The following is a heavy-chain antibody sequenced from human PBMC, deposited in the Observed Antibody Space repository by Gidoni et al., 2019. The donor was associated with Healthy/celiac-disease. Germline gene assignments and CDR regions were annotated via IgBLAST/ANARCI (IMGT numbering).Heavy chain of an antibody. CDR3: ARAGFGADYYYYYYMDV. V-gene: IGHV3-7*01. CDR1: GFTFSTSW. CDR2: IKQDGSEK. D-gene: IGHD3-3*01. Sequence: EVQLVESGGGLVQPGGSLRPSCAASGFTFSTSWLSWVRQAPGKGLEWVANIKQDGSEKYYVDSVKGRFTISRDNAKNSLYLQMNSLRAEDTAVYYCARAGFGADYYYYYYMDVWGKGTTVTVSS. J-gene: IGHJ6*03.